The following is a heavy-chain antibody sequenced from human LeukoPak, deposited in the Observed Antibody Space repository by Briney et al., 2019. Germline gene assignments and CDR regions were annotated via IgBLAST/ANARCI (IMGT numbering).Heavy chain of an antibody. Sequence: PGGSLRLSCAASGFTFDDYGMSWVRQAPGKGLEWVSAVNWNGGTTGYADSVKGRFTISRDNAKNSLYLQMNSLRAEDTAVYYCARDQYGSGDGYYMDVWGKGTTVTISS. CDR3: ARDQYGSGDGYYMDV. D-gene: IGHD3-10*01. V-gene: IGHV3-20*04. CDR2: VNWNGGTT. CDR1: GFTFDDYG. J-gene: IGHJ6*03.